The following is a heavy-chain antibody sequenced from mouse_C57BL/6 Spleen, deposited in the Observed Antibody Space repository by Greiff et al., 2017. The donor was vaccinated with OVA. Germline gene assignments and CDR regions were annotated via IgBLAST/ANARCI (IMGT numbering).Heavy chain of an antibody. V-gene: IGHV3-6*01. D-gene: IGHD1-1*01. Sequence: EVQRVESGPGLVKPSQSLSLTCSVTGYSITSGYYWNWIRQFPGNKLEWMGYISYDGSNNYNPSLKNRISITRDTSKNQFFLKLNSVTTEDTATYYCAREGTTVGFVWGTGTTVTVSS. CDR2: ISYDGSN. J-gene: IGHJ1*03. CDR3: AREGTTVGFV. CDR1: GYSITSGYY.